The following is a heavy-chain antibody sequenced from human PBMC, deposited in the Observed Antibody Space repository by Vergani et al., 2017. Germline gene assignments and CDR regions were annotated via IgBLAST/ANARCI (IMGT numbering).Heavy chain of an antibody. CDR3: ARDGPYYYDSSGYPLDY. V-gene: IGHV4-30-2*01. Sequence: QLQLQESGSGLVKPSQTLSLTCAVSGGSISSGGYSWSWIRQPPGKGLEWIGYIYHSGSTYYNPSLKSRVTISVDRSKNQFSLKLSSVTAADTAVYYCARDGPYYYDSSGYPLDYWGQGTLVTVSS. CDR2: IYHSGST. CDR1: GGSISSGGYS. J-gene: IGHJ4*02. D-gene: IGHD3-22*01.